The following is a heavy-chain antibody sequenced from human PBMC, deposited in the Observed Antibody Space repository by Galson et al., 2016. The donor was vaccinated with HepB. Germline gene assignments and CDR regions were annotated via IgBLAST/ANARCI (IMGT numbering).Heavy chain of an antibody. Sequence: SETLSLTCTVSGGSISSVGYYWGWIRQPPGKGLEWIGTIYYSGSTYSNASLKSRVTILVDTSKSQFSLKLNSVPAADTAVYYCARVPGKIRAHGYYFDYWGQGTLVTVSS. J-gene: IGHJ4*02. CDR2: IYYSGST. V-gene: IGHV4-39*07. D-gene: IGHD6-13*01. CDR3: ARVPGKIRAHGYYFDY. CDR1: GGSISSVGYY.